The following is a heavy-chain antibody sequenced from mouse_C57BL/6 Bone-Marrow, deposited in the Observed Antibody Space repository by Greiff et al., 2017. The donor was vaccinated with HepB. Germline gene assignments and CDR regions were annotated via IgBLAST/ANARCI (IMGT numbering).Heavy chain of an antibody. CDR2: IDPENGDT. Sequence: VQLKESGAELVRPGASVKLSCTASGFNIKDDYMHWVKQRPEQGLEWIGWIDPENGDTEYASKFQGKATITADTSSNTAYLQLSSLTSEDTAVYYCTPLPAGDCWGRGTTLTVSS. CDR1: GFNIKDDY. V-gene: IGHV14-4*01. J-gene: IGHJ2*01. CDR3: TPLPAGDC.